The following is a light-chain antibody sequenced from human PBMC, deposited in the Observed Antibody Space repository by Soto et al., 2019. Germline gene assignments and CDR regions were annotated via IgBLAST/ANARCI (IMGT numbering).Light chain of an antibody. J-gene: IGLJ1*01. CDR1: SSNIGTNT. Sequence: QSVLTQPPSASGTPGQRVTISCSGSSSNIGTNTLSWYQHLPGTAPKFLIFNNNQRPSGVPDCFSGSKSGTSASLAISGLQSEDEADYYCAAWDDSLSGHFVFGTGTKVTVL. CDR2: NNN. V-gene: IGLV1-44*01. CDR3: AAWDDSLSGHFV.